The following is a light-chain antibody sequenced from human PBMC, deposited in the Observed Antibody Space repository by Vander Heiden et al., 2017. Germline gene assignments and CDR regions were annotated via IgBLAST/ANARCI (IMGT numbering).Light chain of an antibody. CDR2: DAS. V-gene: IGKV3-11*01. Sequence: ELVLTQSPATLSLSPGERATLSCRASQSVSSYLAWYQQKPGQAPRLLIYDASNRATGIPARFMGSGAGTDVTLTISSLEPEDFAVYYCQQRSNWPPITFGQGTRLEIK. CDR3: QQRSNWPPIT. J-gene: IGKJ5*01. CDR1: QSVSSY.